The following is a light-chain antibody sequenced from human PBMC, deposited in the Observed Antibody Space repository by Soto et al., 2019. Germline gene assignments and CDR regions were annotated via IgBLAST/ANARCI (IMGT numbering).Light chain of an antibody. CDR1: SGHSSYI. CDR3: ETWDSNIWV. J-gene: IGLJ3*02. V-gene: IGLV4-60*02. Sequence: QSVLTQSSSASASLGSSVKLTCTLSSGHSSYIIAWHQQQPGKAPRYLMKLEGSGSYNKGSGVPDRFSGSSSGADRYLTISNLQFEDEAEYYCETWDSNIWVFGGGTKRTVL. CDR2: LEGSGSY.